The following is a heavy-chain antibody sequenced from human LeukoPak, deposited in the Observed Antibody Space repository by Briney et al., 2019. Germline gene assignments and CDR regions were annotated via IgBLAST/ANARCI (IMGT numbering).Heavy chain of an antibody. CDR1: GGSIRSGGYY. Sequence: SETLSLTCTVSGGSIRSGGYYWSWGRQHRGGGREWFGYIYSSGSTSSTPSLKSRVTISVDTSKNQFSLKLSSVTAADTAVYYCARVPSVSVAGFDYWGQGTLVTVSS. D-gene: IGHD2-21*01. CDR3: ARVPSVSVAGFDY. J-gene: IGHJ4*02. V-gene: IGHV4-31*03. CDR2: IYSSGST.